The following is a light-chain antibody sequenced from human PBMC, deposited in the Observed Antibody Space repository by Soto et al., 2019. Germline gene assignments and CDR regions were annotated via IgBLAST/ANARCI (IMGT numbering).Light chain of an antibody. CDR2: SAS. CDR3: LQNNSYSVA. V-gene: IGKV1-17*01. Sequence: GGRVTITCRASQGIRHDLGWYQQKPGKAPKRLIYSASSLQSGVPPRFSGSGSGTEFTLTISSLQPEDFATYYCLQNNSYSVAFGQGTKVDIK. CDR1: QGIRHD. J-gene: IGKJ1*01.